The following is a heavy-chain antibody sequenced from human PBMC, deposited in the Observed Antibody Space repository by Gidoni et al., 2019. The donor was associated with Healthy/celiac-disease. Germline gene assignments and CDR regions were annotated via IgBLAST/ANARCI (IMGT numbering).Heavy chain of an antibody. CDR3: ARLWQQLPTYYYYGMDV. CDR1: GYSFTSYW. D-gene: IGHD6-13*01. CDR2: IDPSDSYT. J-gene: IGHJ6*02. Sequence: EVQLVQSRAEVKKPGESLRISCKGSGYSFTSYWISWVRQMPGKGLEWMGRIDPSDSYTNYSPSFQGHVTISADKSISTAYLQWSSLKASDTAMYYCARLWQQLPTYYYYGMDVWGQGTTVTVSS. V-gene: IGHV5-10-1*03.